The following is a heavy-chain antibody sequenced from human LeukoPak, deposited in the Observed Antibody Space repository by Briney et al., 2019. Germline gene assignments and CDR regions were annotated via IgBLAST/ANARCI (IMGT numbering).Heavy chain of an antibody. CDR3: ARGGSWFYYYYYYMDV. CDR1: GYTFTSYD. V-gene: IGHV1-8*01. D-gene: IGHD6-13*01. CDR2: MNPNSGNT. J-gene: IGHJ6*03. Sequence: GASVKVSCKASGYTFTSYDINWVRQATGQGLEWMGWMNPNSGNTGYAQKFQGRVTMTRNTSISSAYMELSSLRSEDTAVYYCARGGSWFYYYYYYMDVWGKGTTVTISS.